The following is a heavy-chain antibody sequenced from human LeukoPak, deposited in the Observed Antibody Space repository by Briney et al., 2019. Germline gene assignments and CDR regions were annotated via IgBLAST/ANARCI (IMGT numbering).Heavy chain of an antibody. CDR3: ARRGGGYDFNFDQ. D-gene: IGHD5-12*01. CDR1: GYSFSMYW. CDR2: IYPDDSET. V-gene: IGHV5-51*01. J-gene: IGHJ4*02. Sequence: GESLQISCKGAGYSFSMYWIAWGRRTPGKGVEGRGIIYPDDSETIYSPSFEGQGNISAEKSSAYLQWNSVKASDTAMYYCARRGGGYDFNFDQWGQGTLVTVSS.